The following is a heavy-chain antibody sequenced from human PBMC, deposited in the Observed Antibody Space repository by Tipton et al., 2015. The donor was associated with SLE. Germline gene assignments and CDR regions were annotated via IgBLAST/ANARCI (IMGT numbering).Heavy chain of an antibody. D-gene: IGHD3-16*01. V-gene: IGHV4-34*01. CDR2: ITRRGKT. CDR3: ARDLRAIGDRFDP. CDR1: DGSLSNYY. Sequence: TLSLTCAVHDGSLSNYYWSWFRRPPGRGLEWIGEITRRGKTNYNPSLKSRVTISVDTSKNQFSLKLSSVTAADTAVYYCARDLRAIGDRFDPWGQGALVTVAA. J-gene: IGHJ5*02.